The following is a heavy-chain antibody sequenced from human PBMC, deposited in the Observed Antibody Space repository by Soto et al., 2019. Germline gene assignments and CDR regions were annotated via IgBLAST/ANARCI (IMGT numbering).Heavy chain of an antibody. CDR2: IYYSGST. J-gene: IGHJ6*02. Sequence: SETLSLTCTGSGGSISSGGYYWSWIRQHPGKGLEWIGYIYYSGSTYYNRSLKSRVTISVDTSKNQFSLKLSSVTAADTAVYYCARDRATYYDSWSGYYTDYYYGMDVWGQGTTVTVSS. CDR1: GGSISSGGYY. D-gene: IGHD3-3*01. CDR3: ARDRATYYDSWSGYYTDYYYGMDV. V-gene: IGHV4-31*03.